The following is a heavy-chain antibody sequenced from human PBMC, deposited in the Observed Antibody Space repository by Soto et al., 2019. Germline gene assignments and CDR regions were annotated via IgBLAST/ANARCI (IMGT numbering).Heavy chain of an antibody. D-gene: IGHD1-26*01. V-gene: IGHV3-30*18. CDR2: ISYDGSNK. CDR3: AKYRFRENTYYCYYMDV. Sequence: QVQLVESGGGVVQPGRSLRLSCAASGFTFSSYGMHWVRQAPGKGLEWVAVISYDGSNKYYADSVKGRFTISRDNSKNTLYLQMNSLRAEDTAVYYCAKYRFRENTYYCYYMDVWGKGTTVTVSS. CDR1: GFTFSSYG. J-gene: IGHJ6*03.